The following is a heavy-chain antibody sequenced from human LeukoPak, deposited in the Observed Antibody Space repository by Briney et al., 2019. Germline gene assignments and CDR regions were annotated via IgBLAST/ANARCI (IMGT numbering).Heavy chain of an antibody. V-gene: IGHV3-30*18. CDR2: MSNDGS. Sequence: PGGSLRLSCAASGFTLSSYGMNWVRQAPGKGLEWVAVMSNDGSKYADSVKGRFTISRDNSKNTLYLEMKSLRVEDTAVYYCAKNRFQLLMMDGFDIWGQGTMVTVSS. D-gene: IGHD1-1*01. CDR1: GFTLSSYG. CDR3: AKNRFQLLMMDGFDI. J-gene: IGHJ3*02.